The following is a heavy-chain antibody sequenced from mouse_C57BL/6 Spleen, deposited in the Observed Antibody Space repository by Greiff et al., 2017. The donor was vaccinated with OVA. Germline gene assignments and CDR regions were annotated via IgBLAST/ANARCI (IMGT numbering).Heavy chain of an antibody. J-gene: IGHJ3*01. CDR3: ARGGGAY. CDR2: IYPGSGNT. V-gene: IGHV1-76*01. Sequence: QVQLQQSGAELVRPGASVKLSCKASGYTFTDSYINWVKQRPGQGLEWIARIYPGSGNTYYTEKFKGTATLTAEKSSSTAYMQLRSLTSGDSAVYFCARGGGAYWGQGTLVTVSA. CDR1: GYTFTDSY. D-gene: IGHD1-1*02.